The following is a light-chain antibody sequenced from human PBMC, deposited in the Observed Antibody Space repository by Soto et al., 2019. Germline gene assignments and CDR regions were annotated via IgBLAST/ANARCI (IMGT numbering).Light chain of an antibody. CDR1: QTISSW. V-gene: IGKV1-5*03. J-gene: IGKJ1*01. CDR3: QQYDSYPWT. Sequence: DIQMTQSPSALSPSGGDRVTSSCRASQTISSWLAWYQQKPGKAPKLLIFKASSLQTGVPSKFSGSGSGTEFTLTISSLQPDDFATYYCQQYDSYPWTFGQGTKVDI. CDR2: KAS.